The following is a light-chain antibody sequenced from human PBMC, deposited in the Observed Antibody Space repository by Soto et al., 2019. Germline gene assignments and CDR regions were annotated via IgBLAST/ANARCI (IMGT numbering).Light chain of an antibody. Sequence: EIVMTQSPATLSVSPGETATLSCRASQSVSRYLAWYQHRPGQAPRLLIYDASTRATGIPARFSGSGSGTEFTLTISGLQSEDFAVYSCQQCRACSLFPFCQGTRLQIK. J-gene: IGKJ5*01. CDR3: QQCRACSLFP. CDR2: DAS. V-gene: IGKV3-15*01. CDR1: QSVSRY.